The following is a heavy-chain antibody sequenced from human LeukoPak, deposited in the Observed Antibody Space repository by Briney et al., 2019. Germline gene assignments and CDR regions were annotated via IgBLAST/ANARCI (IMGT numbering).Heavy chain of an antibody. CDR1: GGSISSSSYY. Sequence: PSETLSLTCTVSGGSISSSSYYWGWIRQPPGKGLEWIGSIYYSGSTYYNPSLKSRVTISVDTSKNQFSLKLSSVTAADTAAYYCARATGYSGYDIGGFDYWGQGTLVTVSS. J-gene: IGHJ4*02. V-gene: IGHV4-39*07. D-gene: IGHD5-12*01. CDR2: IYYSGST. CDR3: ARATGYSGYDIGGFDY.